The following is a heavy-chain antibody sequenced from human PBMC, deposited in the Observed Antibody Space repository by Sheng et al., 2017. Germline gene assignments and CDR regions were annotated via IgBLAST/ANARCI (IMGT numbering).Heavy chain of an antibody. CDR1: GGSLNRYGYS. CDR3: ARRLPVWSGYYCDH. V-gene: IGHV4-39*01. J-gene: IGHJ5*02. CDR2: SIIMGVP. D-gene: IGHD3-3*01. Sequence: QLQESGPRIGEGLRGPLSLICTVSGGSLNRYGYSWTWIRQPPGRGWSGLGLSIIMGVPITTRPSRSRVTISVXTSKNQFSLNLSSVTASDTAVYFCARRLPVWSGYYCDHWGQGSLVIVSS.